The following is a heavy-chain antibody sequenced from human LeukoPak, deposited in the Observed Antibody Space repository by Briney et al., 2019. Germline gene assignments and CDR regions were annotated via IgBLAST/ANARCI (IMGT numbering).Heavy chain of an antibody. CDR1: GGSISSGGYY. CDR3: ARGGSPVGSQTDAFDI. J-gene: IGHJ4*02. D-gene: IGHD3-10*01. Sequence: SETLSLTCTVSGGSISSGGYYWSWIRQHPGKGLEWIGYIYYSGSTYYNPSLKSRVTISVDTSKNQFSLKLSSVTAADTAVYYCARGGSPVGSQTDAFDIWGQGTLVTVSS. CDR2: IYYSGST. V-gene: IGHV4-31*03.